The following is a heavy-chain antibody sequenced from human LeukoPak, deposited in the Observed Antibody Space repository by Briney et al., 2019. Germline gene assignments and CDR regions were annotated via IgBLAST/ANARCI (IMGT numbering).Heavy chain of an antibody. CDR2: ISYDGSNK. CDR1: GFTFSSYA. J-gene: IGHJ4*02. V-gene: IGHV3-30-3*01. CDR3: ARDDWEFNDSSDRPPFDY. Sequence: PGGSLRLSCAASGFTFSSYAMHWVRQAPGKGLEWVAVISYDGSNKYYADSVKGRFTISRDNSKNTLYLQMNSLRAEDTAVYYCARDDWEFNDSSDRPPFDYWGQGTLVTVSS. D-gene: IGHD3-22*01.